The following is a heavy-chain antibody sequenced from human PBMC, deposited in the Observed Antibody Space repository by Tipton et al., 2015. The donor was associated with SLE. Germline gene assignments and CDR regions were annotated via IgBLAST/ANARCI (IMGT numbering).Heavy chain of an antibody. V-gene: IGHV4-31*03. CDR1: GGSISSGGYY. CDR2: IYYSGST. D-gene: IGHD3-10*01. CDR3: ARGLLWGAFDI. J-gene: IGHJ3*02. Sequence: TLSLTCTVSGGSISSGGYYWSWIRQHPGKGLEWIGYIYYSGSTNYNPSLKSRVTISVDTSKNQFSLKLSSVTAADTAVYYCARGLLWGAFDIWGQGTMVTVSS.